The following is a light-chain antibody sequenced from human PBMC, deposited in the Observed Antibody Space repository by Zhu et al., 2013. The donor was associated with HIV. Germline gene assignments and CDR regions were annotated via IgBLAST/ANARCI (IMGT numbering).Light chain of an antibody. J-gene: IGKJ2*01. CDR3: QQYNQWPPYT. CDR1: QGIGNN. Sequence: EIVLTQSPGTLSVSSGERATLSCRASQGIGNNLAWYQQKPGQAPRLLVYGASTRATNIPDRFSGSGSGTDFTLIINSLRPEDSAVYYCQQYNQWPPYTFGQGTKLHLK. V-gene: IGKV3-15*01. CDR2: GAS.